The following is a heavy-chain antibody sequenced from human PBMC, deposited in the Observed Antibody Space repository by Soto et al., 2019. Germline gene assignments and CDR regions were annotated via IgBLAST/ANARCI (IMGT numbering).Heavy chain of an antibody. J-gene: IGHJ6*02. D-gene: IGHD2-8*02. V-gene: IGHV1-69-2*01. CDR3: AVQTTTTGGLLRNDYYGMDV. CDR1: GYSFTAFY. CDR2: VDPEDGEV. Sequence: ASVKVSCKASGYSFTAFYIHWVRQAPGKGLDWVGLVDPEDGEVKYAENFQGRLSITADTSVDTAYMQLNSLRSDDTADYYCAVQTTTTGGLLRNDYYGMDVWGQGTTVTVS.